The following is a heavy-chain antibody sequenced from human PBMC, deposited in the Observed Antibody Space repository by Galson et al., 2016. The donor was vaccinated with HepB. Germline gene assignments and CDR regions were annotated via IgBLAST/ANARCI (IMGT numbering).Heavy chain of an antibody. V-gene: IGHV1-24*01. J-gene: IGHJ6*02. CDR1: GYTLSELA. Sequence: SVKVSCKVSGYTLSELAIHWLRQAPGKGLEWLGGFDPQDRQTKFPQTFQGRVTMTEDSSTDTAYLELSRLRFDDTATYYCAGATSFYYSALDVWGHGTTVTVTS. D-gene: IGHD1-26*01. CDR2: FDPQDRQT. CDR3: AGATSFYYSALDV.